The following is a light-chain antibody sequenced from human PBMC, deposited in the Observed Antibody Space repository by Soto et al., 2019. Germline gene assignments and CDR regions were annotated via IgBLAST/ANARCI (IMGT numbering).Light chain of an antibody. Sequence: QSALTQPASVSGSPGQSLTISCTGTSSDVGSYNLVSWYQQHPGKAPKIMIYAVSKRPSGFSNRCSGSKYGHTASLTISGLQAVDEGDYYCCSYAGSSTFGVVVGGGTKLTVL. CDR3: CSYAGSSTFGVV. CDR2: AVS. J-gene: IGLJ2*01. V-gene: IGLV2-23*02. CDR1: SSDVGSYNL.